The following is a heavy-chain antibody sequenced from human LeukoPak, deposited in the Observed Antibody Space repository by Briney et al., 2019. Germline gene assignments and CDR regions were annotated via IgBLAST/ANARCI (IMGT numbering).Heavy chain of an antibody. Sequence: GGSLRLSCAASGFTFTNYGMHWVRQAPGKGLEWVAGISYDGSNKYYPDSVKGRFTIPRDNSKNTLYLQMKALRDEDTATYYCAKRGPIYSSTPGNYFDYWGQGTLVTVSS. CDR1: GFTFTNYG. D-gene: IGHD3-10*01. CDR2: ISYDGSNK. CDR3: AKRGPIYSSTPGNYFDY. J-gene: IGHJ4*02. V-gene: IGHV3-30*18.